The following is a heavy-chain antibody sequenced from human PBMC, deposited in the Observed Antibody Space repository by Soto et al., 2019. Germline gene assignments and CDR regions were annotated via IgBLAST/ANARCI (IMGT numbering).Heavy chain of an antibody. CDR1: GYSFTSYW. V-gene: IGHV5-51*01. D-gene: IGHD6-13*01. Sequence: GESRKISCKGSGYSFTSYWIGWVRQMPGKGLEWMGIIYPGDSDTRYSPSFQGQVTISADKSISTAYLQWSSLKASDTAMYYCARTSAAGKYYYGMDVWGQGTTVTV. CDR2: IYPGDSDT. J-gene: IGHJ6*02. CDR3: ARTSAAGKYYYGMDV.